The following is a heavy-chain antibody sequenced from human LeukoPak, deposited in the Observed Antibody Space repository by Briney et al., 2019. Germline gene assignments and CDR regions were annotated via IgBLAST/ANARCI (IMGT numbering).Heavy chain of an antibody. CDR3: ARVYYASWSGQPLSQHWLDP. J-gene: IGHJ5*02. D-gene: IGHD3-3*01. Sequence: GRSLRLSCAASGFIFSSYAMHWVRQAPGKGLEWVSGISWNSGSIGYADSVKGRFTISRDNAKNSLYLQMNGLRVEDTAVYYCARVYYASWSGQPLSQHWLDPWGQGTLVTVSS. CDR2: ISWNSGSI. V-gene: IGHV3-9*01. CDR1: GFIFSSYA.